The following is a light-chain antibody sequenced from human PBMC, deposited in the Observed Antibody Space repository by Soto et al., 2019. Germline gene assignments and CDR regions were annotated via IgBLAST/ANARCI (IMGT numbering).Light chain of an antibody. CDR2: KAS. CDR1: QTIDSW. Sequence: DIQMTQSPSTLSASVGDRVTITCRASQTIDSWLAWYQQRPGKPPNLLIYKASTLASGVPSRFSGSGSGTEFPLTINRLQPDDFATYYCQQYHIYSGTFGQGTKVEIK. J-gene: IGKJ1*01. V-gene: IGKV1-5*03. CDR3: QQYHIYSGT.